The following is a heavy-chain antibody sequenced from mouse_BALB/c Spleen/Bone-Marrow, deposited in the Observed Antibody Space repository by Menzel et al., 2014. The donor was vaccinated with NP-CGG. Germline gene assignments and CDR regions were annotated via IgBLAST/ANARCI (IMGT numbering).Heavy chain of an antibody. D-gene: IGHD1-2*01. Sequence: EVKLMESGAELVKPGASVKLSCTASGFNIKDTYMHWVKQRPEQGLEWIGRIDPANGYSIYDPKFQGKATITADTTSNTAHLQLSSLTSEDTAVYYCALITTATFSYWYVDVWGAGTTVTVSS. CDR1: GFNIKDTY. CDR3: ALITTATFSYWYVDV. J-gene: IGHJ1*01. CDR2: IDPANGYS. V-gene: IGHV14-3*02.